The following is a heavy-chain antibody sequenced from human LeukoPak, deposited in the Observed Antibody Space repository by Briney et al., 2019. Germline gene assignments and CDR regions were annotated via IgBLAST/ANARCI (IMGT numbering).Heavy chain of an antibody. CDR3: ARLSKASAHLIVATIHYYYYGMDV. V-gene: IGHV3-7*03. CDR2: IKEDGGEK. D-gene: IGHD5-12*01. J-gene: IGHJ6*04. Sequence: GGSLRLSCTASGFAFSTYWMSWVRQAPGKGLEWVANIKEDGGEKYYVDSVKGRFTISRDNAKNSLYLQMNSLRAEDTAVYYCARLSKASAHLIVATIHYYYYGMDVWGKGTTVTVSS. CDR1: GFAFSTYW.